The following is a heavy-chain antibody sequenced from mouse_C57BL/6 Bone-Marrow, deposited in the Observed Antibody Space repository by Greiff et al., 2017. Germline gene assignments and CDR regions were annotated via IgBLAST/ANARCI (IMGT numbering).Heavy chain of an antibody. CDR2: IDPSDSST. J-gene: IGHJ3*01. Sequence: QVQLQQPGAELVRPGTSVKLSCKASGYTFTSYWMHWVKQRPGQGLEWIGVIDPSDSSTNYNQKFKGKATLTVDTSSSTAYMQLSSLTSEDSAVYYCARGLLGSWFAYWGQGTLVTVSA. CDR1: GYTFTSYW. D-gene: IGHD2-3*01. CDR3: ARGLLGSWFAY. V-gene: IGHV1-59*01.